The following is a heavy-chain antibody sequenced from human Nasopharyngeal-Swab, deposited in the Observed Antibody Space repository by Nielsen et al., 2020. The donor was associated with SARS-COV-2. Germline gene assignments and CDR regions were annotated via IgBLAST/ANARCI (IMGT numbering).Heavy chain of an antibody. CDR1: GYTFTSYD. Sequence: ASVKVSCKASGYTFTSYDINWVRQATGQGLEWMGWMNPNSGNTGYAQKFQGRVTMTRNTSISTAYMELSSLSSEDTAVYYCARVGAADCSSTSCYAGVSWDYGMDVWGQGTTVTVSS. J-gene: IGHJ6*02. D-gene: IGHD2-2*01. CDR3: ARVGAADCSSTSCYAGVSWDYGMDV. V-gene: IGHV1-8*01. CDR2: MNPNSGNT.